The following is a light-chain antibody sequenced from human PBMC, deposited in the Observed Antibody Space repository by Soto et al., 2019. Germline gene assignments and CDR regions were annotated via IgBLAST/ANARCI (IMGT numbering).Light chain of an antibody. CDR1: YTDVGGYNR. V-gene: IGLV2-14*01. CDR2: EVD. Sequence: QLVLTQPASVSGSPGQSITISCTGTYTDVGGYNRVSWYQHHAGKGPKMLIFEVDNRPPGISDRFSGSKSGDTASLTISDLQAEDEADYYCVSYIESSLTHWVFGGGTKLTVL. CDR3: VSYIESSLTHWV. J-gene: IGLJ3*02.